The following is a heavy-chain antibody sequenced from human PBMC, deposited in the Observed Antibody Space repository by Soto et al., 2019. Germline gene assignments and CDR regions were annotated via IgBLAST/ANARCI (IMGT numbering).Heavy chain of an antibody. CDR3: ARGIVGATMPSSSGMDV. D-gene: IGHD1-26*01. V-gene: IGHV3-13*01. Sequence: GGSLRLSCAASGFTFSSYDMHWVRQATGKGLEWVSAIGTAGDTYYPGSVKGRFTISRENAKNSLYLQMNSLRAEDSAVYYCARGIVGATMPSSSGMDVWGQGTTVTVSS. CDR2: IGTAGDT. CDR1: GFTFSSYD. J-gene: IGHJ6*02.